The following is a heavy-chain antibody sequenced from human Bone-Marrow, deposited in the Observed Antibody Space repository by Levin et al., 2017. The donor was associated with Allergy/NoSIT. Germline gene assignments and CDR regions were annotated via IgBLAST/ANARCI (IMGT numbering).Heavy chain of an antibody. J-gene: IGHJ3*02. V-gene: IGHV3-30*04. Sequence: LSLTCAASGFTFSSYAMHWVRQAPGKGLEWVAVISYDGSNKYYADSVKGRFTISRDNSKNTLYLQMNSLRAEDTAVYYCARLPRGDGYNYPKDIWGQGTMVTVSS. CDR3: ARLPRGDGYNYPKDI. D-gene: IGHD5-24*01. CDR1: GFTFSSYA. CDR2: ISYDGSNK.